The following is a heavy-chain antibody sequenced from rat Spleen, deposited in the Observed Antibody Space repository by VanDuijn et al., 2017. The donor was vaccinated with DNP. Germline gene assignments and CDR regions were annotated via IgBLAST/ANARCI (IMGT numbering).Heavy chain of an antibody. D-gene: IGHD4-3*01. Sequence: EVKLVESGGGPVQPGRSLKLSCVASGFIFSNYWMTWIRQAPGKGLEWVASITNNGDGSYYSDSVKGRFAISRDNAKSTLYLQMNSLRSEDTATYYCTIAYNSGFAYWGQGTLVTVSS. CDR2: ITNNGDGS. CDR1: GFIFSNYW. V-gene: IGHV5-31*01. CDR3: TIAYNSGFAY. J-gene: IGHJ3*01.